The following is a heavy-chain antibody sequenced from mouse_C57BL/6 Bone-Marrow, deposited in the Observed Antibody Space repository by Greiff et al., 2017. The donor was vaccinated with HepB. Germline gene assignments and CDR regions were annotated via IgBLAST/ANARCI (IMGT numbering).Heavy chain of an antibody. V-gene: IGHV3-6*01. D-gene: IGHD3-2*02. J-gene: IGHJ3*01. Sequence: EVKLVESGPGLVKPSQSLSLTCSVTGYSITSGYYWNWIRQFPGNKLEWMGYISYDGSNNYNPSLKNRISITRDTSKNQFFLKLNSVTTEDTATYYCARDDSSGYVSWFAYWGQGTLVTVSA. CDR3: ARDDSSGYVSWFAY. CDR2: ISYDGSN. CDR1: GYSITSGYY.